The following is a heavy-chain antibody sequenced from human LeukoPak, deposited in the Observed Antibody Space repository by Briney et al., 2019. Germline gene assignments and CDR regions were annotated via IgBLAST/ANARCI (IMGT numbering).Heavy chain of an antibody. V-gene: IGHV3-23*01. D-gene: IGHD3-3*01. CDR3: AKVPIFGVVTHYFDY. CDR1: GFTFSSYA. J-gene: IGHJ4*02. CDR2: ISGSGGST. Sequence: GSLRLSCAASGFTFSSYAMSWVRQAPGKGLEWVSAISGSGGSTYYADSVKGRFTISRDNSKNTLYLQMNSLRAEDTAVYYCAKVPIFGVVTHYFDYWGQGTLVAVSS.